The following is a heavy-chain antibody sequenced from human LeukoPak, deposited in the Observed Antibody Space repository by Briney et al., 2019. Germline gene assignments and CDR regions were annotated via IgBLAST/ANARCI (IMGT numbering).Heavy chain of an antibody. D-gene: IGHD3-22*01. Sequence: PSETLSLTCAVYGGSFSGYYWSWIRQPPGKGLEWIGEINHSGSTNYNPSLKSRVTISVDTSKNQFSLKLSSVTAADTAVYYCARLDYYDSSGYHYFDYWGQGTLITVSS. V-gene: IGHV4-34*01. CDR3: ARLDYYDSSGYHYFDY. CDR1: GGSFSGYY. CDR2: INHSGST. J-gene: IGHJ4*02.